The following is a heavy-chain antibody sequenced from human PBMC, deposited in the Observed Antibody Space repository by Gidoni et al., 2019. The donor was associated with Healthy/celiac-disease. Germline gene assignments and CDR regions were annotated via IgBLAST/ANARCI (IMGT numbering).Heavy chain of an antibody. D-gene: IGHD6-13*01. CDR3: AETDMSIAAAFDP. V-gene: IGHV1-69*02. J-gene: IGHJ5*02. CDR2: IIPILGIA. Sequence: QVQLVQSGAEVKKPGSSVKVSCKASGGTFSSYTISWVRQAPGQGLEWMGRIIPILGIANYAQKFQGRVTITADKSTSTAYMELSSLRSEDTAVYYCAETDMSIAAAFDPWGQGTLVTVSS. CDR1: GGTFSSYT.